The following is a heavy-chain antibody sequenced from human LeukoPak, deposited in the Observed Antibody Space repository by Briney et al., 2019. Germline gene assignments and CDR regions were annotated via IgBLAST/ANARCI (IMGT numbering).Heavy chain of an antibody. CDR1: GGSFSGYY. D-gene: IGHD3-16*01. J-gene: IGHJ4*02. Sequence: SETLSLTCAVYGGSFSGYYWSWIRQPPGKGLEWIGEINHSGSTNYNPSLKSRVTISVDTSKNQFSLKLSSVTAADTAVYYCAIENLGRYRGLIFDYWGQGTLVTVSS. CDR2: INHSGST. CDR3: AIENLGRYRGLIFDY. V-gene: IGHV4-34*01.